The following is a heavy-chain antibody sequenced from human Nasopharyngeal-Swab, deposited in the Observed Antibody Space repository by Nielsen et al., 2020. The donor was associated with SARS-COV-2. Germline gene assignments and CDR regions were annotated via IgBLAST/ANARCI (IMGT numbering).Heavy chain of an antibody. CDR1: GFSFSDSA. V-gene: IGHV3-73*01. Sequence: GESLKISCGASGFSFSDSAMHWVRQASGKGPEWVGRIRSKANSYVTGYAESVKGRFTISRDDSKNTAYLQMNSLKTEDTAVYYCSSEGILTGYIYYYGMDVWGQGTTVTVSS. CDR3: SSEGILTGYIYYYGMDV. CDR2: IRSKANSYVT. J-gene: IGHJ6*02. D-gene: IGHD3-9*01.